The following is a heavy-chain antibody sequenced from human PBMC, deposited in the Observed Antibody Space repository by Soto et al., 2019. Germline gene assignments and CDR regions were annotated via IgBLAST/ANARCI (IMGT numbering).Heavy chain of an antibody. D-gene: IGHD3-9*01. CDR3: ARGLRYFDWLRRRGEIEQNNWFDT. CDR2: IYYSGST. Sequence: SETLSLTCTVSGGSISSYYWSWIRQPPGKGLEWIGYIYYSGSTNYNPSLKSRVTISVDTSKNQFSLKLSSVTAADTAVYYCARGLRYFDWLRRRGEIEQNNWFDTWGQGTLVTVSS. J-gene: IGHJ5*02. CDR1: GGSISSYY. V-gene: IGHV4-59*01.